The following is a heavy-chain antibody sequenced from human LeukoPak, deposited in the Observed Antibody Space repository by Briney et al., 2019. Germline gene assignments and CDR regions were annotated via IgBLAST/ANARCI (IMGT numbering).Heavy chain of an antibody. Sequence: GRSLRLSCAASGFTVITSFMSWVRQAPGKGLEWVSVIYNDGTTYYADSVKGRFTISRDNPKNTLYLQMNTLRAEDTAVYFCARGGGLDVWGQGATVTASS. V-gene: IGHV3-53*01. J-gene: IGHJ6*02. CDR2: IYNDGTT. D-gene: IGHD3-16*01. CDR3: ARGGGLDV. CDR1: GFTVITSF.